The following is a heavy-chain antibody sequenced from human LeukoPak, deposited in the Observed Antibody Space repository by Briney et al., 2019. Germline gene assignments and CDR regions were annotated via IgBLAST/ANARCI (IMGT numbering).Heavy chain of an antibody. CDR1: GFTFSSYG. D-gene: IGHD3-22*01. V-gene: IGHV3-30*02. Sequence: GGSLRLSCAASGFTFSSYGMHWVRQAPGKGLEWVAVIWYGGSNKYYTDSVKGRFTISRDNSKNTLYLQMNSLRPEDTAVYYCAKDRSRSKTYYYDSSGLTPFDYWGQGTLVTVSS. CDR3: AKDRSRSKTYYYDSSGLTPFDY. J-gene: IGHJ4*02. CDR2: IWYGGSNK.